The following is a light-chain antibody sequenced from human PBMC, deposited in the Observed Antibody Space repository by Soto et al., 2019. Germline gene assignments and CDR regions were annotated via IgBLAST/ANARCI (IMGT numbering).Light chain of an antibody. CDR1: NIGSKS. CDR2: DDS. Sequence: SYVLTQPPSVSVAPGQTARITCGGNNIGSKSVHWYQQKPGQAPVLVVYDDSDXXXGIPERFSGSNSGNTATLTISRVEAXXXXXXXCQVWDSSSDHPVFGGGTKVTVL. J-gene: IGLJ3*02. CDR3: QVWDSSSDHPV. V-gene: IGLV3-21*02.